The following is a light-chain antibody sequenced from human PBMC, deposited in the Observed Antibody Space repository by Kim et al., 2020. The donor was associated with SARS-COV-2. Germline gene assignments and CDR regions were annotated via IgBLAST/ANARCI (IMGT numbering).Light chain of an antibody. V-gene: IGKV3-20*01. CDR2: GAS. Sequence: EIVLTQSPGTLSLSPGERATLSCRASQSVSSSYLAWYQQKPGQAPRLLIYGASSRATGISDRFSGSGSGTDFTLTISRLEPEDFAVYYCPQYCNSPRTFGQGTKLDI. CDR1: QSVSSSY. CDR3: PQYCNSPRT. J-gene: IGKJ2*02.